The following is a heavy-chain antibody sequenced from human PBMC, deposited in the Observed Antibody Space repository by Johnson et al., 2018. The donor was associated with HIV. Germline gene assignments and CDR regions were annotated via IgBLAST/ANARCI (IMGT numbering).Heavy chain of an antibody. CDR1: GFTFSSYA. V-gene: IGHV3-30*04. J-gene: IGHJ3*01. CDR3: AKPPSMGADAFDV. CDR2: ISYDGSNK. Sequence: QVQLVESGGGVVQPGRSLRLSCAASGFTFSSYAMHWVRQAPGKGLEWVAVISYDGSNKYYADSVKGRFNIYRDNSKNTLYLQMNSLRAEDSALYYCAKPPSMGADAFDVWGQGTMVTVSS. D-gene: IGHD3-16*01.